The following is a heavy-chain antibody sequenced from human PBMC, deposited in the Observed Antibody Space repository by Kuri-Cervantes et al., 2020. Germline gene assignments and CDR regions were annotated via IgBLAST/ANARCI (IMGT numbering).Heavy chain of an antibody. CDR2: IYYSGST. J-gene: IGHJ4*02. CDR1: GGSISSGGYY. D-gene: IGHD3-3*01. Sequence: ESLKISCTVSGGSISSGGYYWGWIRQPPGKGLEWIGSIYYSGSTYYNPSLKSRVTISVDTSKNQFSLKLSSVTAADTAVYYCARIFYDFWSGYPRVFDYWGQGTLVTVSS. CDR3: ARIFYDFWSGYPRVFDY. V-gene: IGHV4-39*01.